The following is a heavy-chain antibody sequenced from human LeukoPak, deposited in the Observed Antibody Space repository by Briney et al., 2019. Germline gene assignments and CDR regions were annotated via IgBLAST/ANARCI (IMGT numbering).Heavy chain of an antibody. D-gene: IGHD2-2*01. CDR3: ARGSPYCSSTSCSHLRSYYFDY. CDR1: GGSISSSSYY. CDR2: INHSGST. Sequence: PSETLSLTCTVSGGSISSSSYYWSWIRQPPGKGLEWIGEINHSGSTNYNPSLKSRVTISVDTSKNQFSLKLSSVTAADTAVYYCARGSPYCSSTSCSHLRSYYFDYWGQGTLVTVSS. V-gene: IGHV4-39*07. J-gene: IGHJ4*02.